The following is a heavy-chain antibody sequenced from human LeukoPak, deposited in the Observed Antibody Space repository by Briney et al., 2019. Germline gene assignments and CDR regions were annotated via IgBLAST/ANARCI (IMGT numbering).Heavy chain of an antibody. CDR1: GFTVSSNY. D-gene: IGHD2-2*01. CDR2: INNGGDTT. J-gene: IGHJ1*01. Sequence: GSLRLSCAASGFTVSSNYMSWVRQAPGKGLEWVSVINNGGDTTYYADSVKGRFTISRDNSKNTLYLQMNSLRAEDTAVYYCAKDPSDIVVVPAAESYFQHWGQGTLVTVSS. CDR3: AKDPSDIVVVPAAESYFQH. V-gene: IGHV3-66*02.